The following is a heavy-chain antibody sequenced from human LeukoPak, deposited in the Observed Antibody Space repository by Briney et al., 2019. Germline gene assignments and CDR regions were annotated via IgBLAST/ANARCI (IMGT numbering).Heavy chain of an antibody. CDR2: INHSGST. Sequence: SEALSLTCAVYGGSFSGYYWSWIRQPPGKGLEWIGEINHSGSTNYNPSLKSRVTISVDTSKNQFSLKLSSVTAADTAVYYCARVAATPVYWGQGTLVTVSS. CDR1: GGSFSGYY. V-gene: IGHV4-34*01. J-gene: IGHJ4*02. CDR3: ARVAATPVY. D-gene: IGHD2-15*01.